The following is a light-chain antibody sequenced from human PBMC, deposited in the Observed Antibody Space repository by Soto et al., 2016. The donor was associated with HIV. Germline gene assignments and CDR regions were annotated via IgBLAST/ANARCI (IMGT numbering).Light chain of an antibody. Sequence: DIQMTQSPSSLSASVGDRVTITCRASQDISNSLAWYQQKAGKAPKLLINAASRLENGVPSRFSGGGSGTDYTLAISSLQSEDFAIYYCQQYYSTPRTFGQGTKLEIK. CDR3: QQYYSTPRT. J-gene: IGKJ2*01. CDR1: QDISNS. CDR2: AAS. V-gene: IGKV1-NL1*01.